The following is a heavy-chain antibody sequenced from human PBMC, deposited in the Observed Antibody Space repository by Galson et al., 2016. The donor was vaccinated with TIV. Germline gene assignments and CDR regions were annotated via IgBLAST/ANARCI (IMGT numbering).Heavy chain of an antibody. CDR2: IVPMFGTT. CDR1: GVTFSYFA. Sequence: SVKVSCKASGVTFSYFAFSWVRQAPGQGLEWMGGIVPMFGTTNYEQKFQGRVTISADESTTTAYLELSSLRSEDTAVYYCAGGRGIYDSSGYFLFDHWGQETLVTVSS. V-gene: IGHV1-69*13. J-gene: IGHJ5*02. CDR3: AGGRGIYDSSGYFLFDH. D-gene: IGHD3-22*01.